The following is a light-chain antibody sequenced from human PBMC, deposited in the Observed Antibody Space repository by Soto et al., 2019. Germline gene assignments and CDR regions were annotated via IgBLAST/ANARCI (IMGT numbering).Light chain of an antibody. J-gene: IGKJ1*01. CDR2: TAS. Sequence: IRMTQSPSSLAASVGGRVTITCRASHDISTFLAWYQQKPGKVPKLLIYTASTLQSGVPSRFSGSGSGTDFTLTISSLQPEDVATYYCQKYNSAPWTFGQGTKVDIK. CDR1: HDISTF. V-gene: IGKV1-27*01. CDR3: QKYNSAPWT.